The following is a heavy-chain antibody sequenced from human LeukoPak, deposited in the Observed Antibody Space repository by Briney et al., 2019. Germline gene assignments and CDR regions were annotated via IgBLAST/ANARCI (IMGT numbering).Heavy chain of an antibody. CDR2: ISYDGSNK. V-gene: IGHV3-30*03. CDR1: GFTFSSYG. CDR3: ARGCWQWLVQAVGDY. D-gene: IGHD6-19*01. J-gene: IGHJ4*02. Sequence: TGGSLRLSCAASGFTFSSYGMHWVRQAPGKGLEWVAVISYDGSNKYYADSVKGRFTISRDNSKNTLYLQMNSLRAEDTAVYYCARGCWQWLVQAVGDYWGQGTLVTVSS.